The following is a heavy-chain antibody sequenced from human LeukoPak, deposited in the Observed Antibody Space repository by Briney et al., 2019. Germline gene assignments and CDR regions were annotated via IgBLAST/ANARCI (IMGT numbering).Heavy chain of an antibody. CDR1: GASISSSY. Sequence: NPSETLSLTCTVSGASISSSYWSWIRQPPGKGLEWIGYIYHSGSTYYNPSLKSRLTISVDTSKNQFSLKLSSVTAADTAVYFCASKNSGSNIDYWGQGTLVTVSS. CDR2: IYHSGST. V-gene: IGHV4-59*06. D-gene: IGHD3-22*01. CDR3: ASKNSGSNIDY. J-gene: IGHJ4*02.